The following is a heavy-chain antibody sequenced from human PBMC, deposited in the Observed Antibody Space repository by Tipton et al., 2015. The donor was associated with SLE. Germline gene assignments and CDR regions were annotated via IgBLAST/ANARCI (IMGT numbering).Heavy chain of an antibody. CDR3: ARDNGALAHAFDI. Sequence: QSGAEVKKPGASVKVSCKTSGYTFTNYGISWVRQAPGQGLEWMGWISAYIGDTDYAQKVQGRVSMTTETSTSTAYMELRSLRSDDTAVYYCARDNGALAHAFDIWGQGTLVTVSS. V-gene: IGHV1-18*01. CDR1: GYTFTNYG. J-gene: IGHJ3*02. CDR2: ISAYIGDT. D-gene: IGHD2-8*01.